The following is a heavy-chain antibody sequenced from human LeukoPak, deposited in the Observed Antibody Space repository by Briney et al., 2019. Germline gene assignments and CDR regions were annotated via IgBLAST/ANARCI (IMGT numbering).Heavy chain of an antibody. CDR1: GFTFSDYW. V-gene: IGHV3-7*01. Sequence: SLRSLRLSSAASGFTFSDYWMSWVRQAPGKGPEWVANIKVDGTEKNYVYSVKGRFTISRDNAKNSLYLQMNSLSAEDTAVSYCTRDNNRHFDYWGQGTLVTVSS. D-gene: IGHD1-14*01. CDR3: TRDNNRHFDY. J-gene: IGHJ4*02. CDR2: IKVDGTEK.